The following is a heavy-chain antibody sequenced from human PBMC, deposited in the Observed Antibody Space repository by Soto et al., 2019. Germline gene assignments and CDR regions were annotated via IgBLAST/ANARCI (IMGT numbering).Heavy chain of an antibody. CDR1: GGSISSSSYY. V-gene: IGHV4-39*01. Sequence: SETLSLTCTVSGGSISSSSYYWGWIRQPPGKGLEWIGCIYYSGSTYYNPSLKSRVTISVDTSKNQFSLKLSSVTAADTAVYYCARPQNSYGPDNWFDPWGQGTLVTVSS. CDR2: IYYSGST. CDR3: ARPQNSYGPDNWFDP. D-gene: IGHD5-18*01. J-gene: IGHJ5*02.